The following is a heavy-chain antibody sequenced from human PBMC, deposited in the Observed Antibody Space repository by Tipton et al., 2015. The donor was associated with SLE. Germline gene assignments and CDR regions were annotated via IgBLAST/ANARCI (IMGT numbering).Heavy chain of an antibody. CDR1: GASVSSSNSN. J-gene: IGHJ4*02. CDR2: VYFSGIT. D-gene: IGHD3-3*01. CDR3: ARHGYDIWSGYDY. Sequence: TLSLTCTVSGASVSSSNSNWGWIRQPPGKRLEWIGSVYFSGITFYSPSLQSRVTIPVDRSKNQFSLKLTSVTAADTAVYYCARHGYDIWSGYDYWGQGTLVTVSS. V-gene: IGHV4-39*07.